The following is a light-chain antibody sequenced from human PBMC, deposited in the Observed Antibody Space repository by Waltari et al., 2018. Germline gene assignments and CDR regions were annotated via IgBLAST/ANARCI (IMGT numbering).Light chain of an antibody. CDR3: QHYVRLPVT. CDR2: DAS. CDR1: QSVGRS. J-gene: IGKJ1*01. V-gene: IGKV3-20*01. Sequence: EIVLTQSPGTLSLSPGERATLSCRASQSVGRSLAWYQQKPGQAPRLLIYDASTRATGSPDRFSGSGSGTDFSLSISRLAPDDLAVYYCQHYVRLPVTFGQGTKVEFK.